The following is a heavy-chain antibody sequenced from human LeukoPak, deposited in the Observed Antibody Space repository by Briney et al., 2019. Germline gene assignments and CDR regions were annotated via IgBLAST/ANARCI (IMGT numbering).Heavy chain of an antibody. J-gene: IGHJ4*02. V-gene: IGHV3-30*04. CDR2: ISYDGSNK. CDR3: ARASPIGDDPWELLDY. CDR1: GFTFSSYA. D-gene: IGHD1-26*01. Sequence: GGSLRLSCAASGFTFSSYAMHWVRQAPGKGLEWVAVISYDGSNKYYADSVKGRFTISRDNSKNTLYLQMNSLRAEDTAAYYCARASPIGDDPWELLDYWGQGTLVTVSS.